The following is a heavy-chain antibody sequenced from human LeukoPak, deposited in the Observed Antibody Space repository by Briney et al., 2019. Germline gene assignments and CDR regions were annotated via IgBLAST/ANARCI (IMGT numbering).Heavy chain of an antibody. J-gene: IGHJ3*02. CDR3: ARGVYGSGSYYIRHAFDI. CDR2: IYYSGST. Sequence: PSETLSLTCTVSGGSISSSYWSWIRQPPGKGLEWIGYIYYSGSTNYNPSLKSRVTISVDTSKNQFSLKLSSVTAADTAVCYCARGVYGSGSYYIRHAFDIWGQGTMVTVSS. D-gene: IGHD3-10*01. V-gene: IGHV4-59*01. CDR1: GGSISSSY.